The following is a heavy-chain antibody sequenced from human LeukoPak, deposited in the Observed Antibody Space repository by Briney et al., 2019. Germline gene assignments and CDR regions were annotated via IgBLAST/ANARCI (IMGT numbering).Heavy chain of an antibody. CDR3: ARVATAYDARPFDY. V-gene: IGHV1-8*01. CDR2: MNPDSGNT. Sequence: GASVKFSCTASGYTFTSYEINWVRQAAGQGLEWMGWMNPDSGNTGYAQKFQGRVTMTRNTSISTAYMDLSSLRSEDTAVYYYARVATAYDARPFDYWGQGTLVTVSS. D-gene: IGHD1-1*01. CDR1: GYTFTSYE. J-gene: IGHJ4*02.